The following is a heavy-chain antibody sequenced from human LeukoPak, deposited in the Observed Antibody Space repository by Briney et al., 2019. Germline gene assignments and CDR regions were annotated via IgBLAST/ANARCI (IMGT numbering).Heavy chain of an antibody. J-gene: IGHJ5*02. Sequence: ASVKVSCKASGYTFTGYYMHWVRQAPGQGLEWMGWINPNSGGTNYAQKFQGRVTMTRDTSISTAYMELSRLRSDDTAVYYCATVNGASAAGMNWFDPWGQGTLVTVSS. CDR3: ATVNGASAAGMNWFDP. CDR1: GYTFTGYY. D-gene: IGHD6-13*01. CDR2: INPNSGGT. V-gene: IGHV1-2*02.